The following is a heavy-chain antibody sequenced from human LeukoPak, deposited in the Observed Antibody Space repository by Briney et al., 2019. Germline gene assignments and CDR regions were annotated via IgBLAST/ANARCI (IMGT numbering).Heavy chain of an antibody. J-gene: IGHJ5*02. D-gene: IGHD3-10*01. CDR1: GFTVSSNY. V-gene: IGHV3-11*01. CDR2: ISSSGSTI. CDR3: ATMVRGVIIYWFDP. Sequence: GGSLRLSCAASGFTVSSNYMSWIRQAPGKGLEWVSYISSSGSTIYYADSVKGRFTISRDNAKNSLYLQMNSLRAEDTAVYYCATMVRGVIIYWFDPWGQGTLVTVSS.